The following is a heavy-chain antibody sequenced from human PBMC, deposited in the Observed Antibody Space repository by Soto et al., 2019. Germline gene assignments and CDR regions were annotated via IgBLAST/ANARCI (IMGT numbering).Heavy chain of an antibody. Sequence: PXETLSLSCTVSGDSINNYSWSWIRQPAGKGLEWIGRIYTSGTTNYNPSLKSRITMSVDTSKNQFSLKLSSVTAADTAVYYCAGYNYGSYAFDIWGQGTMVTVSS. V-gene: IGHV4-4*07. J-gene: IGHJ3*02. CDR2: IYTSGTT. CDR3: AGYNYGSYAFDI. D-gene: IGHD3-10*01. CDR1: GDSINNYS.